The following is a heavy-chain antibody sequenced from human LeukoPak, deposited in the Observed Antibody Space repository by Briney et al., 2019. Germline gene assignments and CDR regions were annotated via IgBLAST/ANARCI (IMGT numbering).Heavy chain of an antibody. V-gene: IGHV4-34*01. CDR3: ARNPGVRYCSGGSCYHSGRYYGMDV. CDR1: GGSFSGYY. D-gene: IGHD2-15*01. J-gene: IGHJ6*02. Sequence: SETLSLTCAVYGGSFSGYYWSWIRQPPGKGLEWIGEINHSGSTNYNPSLKSRVTISVDTSKNQFSLKLSSVTAADTAVYYCARNPGVRYCSGGSCYHSGRYYGMDVWGQGTTVTVSS. CDR2: INHSGST.